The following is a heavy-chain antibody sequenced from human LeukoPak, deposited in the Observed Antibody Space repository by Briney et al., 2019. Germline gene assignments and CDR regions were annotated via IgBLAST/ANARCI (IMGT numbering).Heavy chain of an antibody. D-gene: IGHD2-8*02. Sequence: PSETLSLTCAVYGGSFSGYYRSWIRQPPGKGLEWIGEINHSGSTNYNPSLKSRVTISVDTSKNQFSLKLSSVTAADTAVYYCARARTGALSGAHYFDYWGQGTLVTVSS. J-gene: IGHJ4*02. V-gene: IGHV4-34*01. CDR1: GGSFSGYY. CDR2: INHSGST. CDR3: ARARTGALSGAHYFDY.